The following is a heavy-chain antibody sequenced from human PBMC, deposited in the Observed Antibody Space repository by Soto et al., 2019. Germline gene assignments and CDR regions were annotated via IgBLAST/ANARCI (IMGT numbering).Heavy chain of an antibody. CDR2: INAGNGDT. CDR1: RYSFTTYS. V-gene: IGHV1-3*01. D-gene: IGHD1-1*01. Sequence: ASVKVSCKASRYSFTTYSLHWVRQAPGQRLEWMGWINAGNGDTKYSEKFQGRVTITRDTSANTAYMELSSLRSEDTSVYYCARDPGTGAELRAYHFDYWGPGTLVTVSS. CDR3: ARDPGTGAELRAYHFDY. J-gene: IGHJ4*02.